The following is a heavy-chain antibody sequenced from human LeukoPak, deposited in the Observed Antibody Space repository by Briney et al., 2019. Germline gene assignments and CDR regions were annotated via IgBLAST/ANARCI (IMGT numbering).Heavy chain of an antibody. CDR3: ARDLGYCSSTSCFIQDDY. Sequence: GASVKVSCKASGYTFTSYGISWVRQAPGQGLEWMGWISAYNGNTNYAQKLQGRVTMTTDTSTSTAYMELRSLRSDDTAVYYCARDLGYCSSTSCFIQDDYWGQGTLVTVSS. D-gene: IGHD2-2*01. V-gene: IGHV1-18*01. CDR1: GYTFTSYG. J-gene: IGHJ4*02. CDR2: ISAYNGNT.